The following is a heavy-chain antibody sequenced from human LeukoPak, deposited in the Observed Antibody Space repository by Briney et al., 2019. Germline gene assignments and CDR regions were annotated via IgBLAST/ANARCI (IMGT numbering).Heavy chain of an antibody. V-gene: IGHV4-38-2*02. CDR1: GYSISSGYY. D-gene: IGHD1-1*01. Sequence: SETLSLTCTVSGYSISSGYYWGWIRQPPGKGLEWIRSIYHSGNTYNNPSLKSRVTISVDTSKNQFSLKLSSVTAADTAVYYCARVRRHYYYYMDVWGKGTTVTVSS. CDR2: IYHSGNT. J-gene: IGHJ6*03. CDR3: ARVRRHYYYYMDV.